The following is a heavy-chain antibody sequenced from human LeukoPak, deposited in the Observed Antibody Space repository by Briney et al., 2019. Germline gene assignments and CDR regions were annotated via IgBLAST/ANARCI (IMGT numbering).Heavy chain of an antibody. CDR2: INIGGTNT. CDR3: ATDGAGFDT. V-gene: IGHV3-11*01. Sequence: GGSLRLSCAASGFTFNDYYMSWIRQAPGKGLEWLSYINIGGTNTHYADSVKGRFTISRDNAMKYLYLEMNNLSAEDTAVYYGATDGAGFDTWGQGVLVTVSS. CDR1: GFTFNDYY. J-gene: IGHJ5*02.